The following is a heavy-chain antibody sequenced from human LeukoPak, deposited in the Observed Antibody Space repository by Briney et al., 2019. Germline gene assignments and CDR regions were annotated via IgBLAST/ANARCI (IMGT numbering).Heavy chain of an antibody. J-gene: IGHJ6*02. V-gene: IGHV1-18*01. CDR3: ARDYNIVLMVYFPYYYGMDV. D-gene: IGHD2-8*01. Sequence: ASVKVSCKASGYTFTSYGISWVRQAPGQGLEWMGWISAYNGNTNYAQKLQGRVTMTTDTSTSTAYMELRSLRSDDTAVYYCARDYNIVLMVYFPYYYGMDVWGQGTTVTVSS. CDR1: GYTFTSYG. CDR2: ISAYNGNT.